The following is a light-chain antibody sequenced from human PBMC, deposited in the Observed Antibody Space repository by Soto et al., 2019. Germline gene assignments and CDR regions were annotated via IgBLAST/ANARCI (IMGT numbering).Light chain of an antibody. CDR2: KND. J-gene: IGLJ3*02. CDR3: ASWDDTLSGRV. Sequence: QSVLTPPPSASGTPGQRVTIACTGSSSDIGSNYVYWYQQLPEMAPKLLIYKNDQRPSGISERFSGSKSGTSASLAISGLRTEDEANYYCASWDDTLSGRVFGGGTKVTVL. V-gene: IGLV1-47*01. CDR1: SSDIGSNY.